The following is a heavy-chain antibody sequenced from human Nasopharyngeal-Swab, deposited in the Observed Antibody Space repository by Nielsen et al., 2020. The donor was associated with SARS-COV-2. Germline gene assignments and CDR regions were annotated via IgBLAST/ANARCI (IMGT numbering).Heavy chain of an antibody. J-gene: IGHJ5*02. Sequence: RQAPGKGLEWIGSIYDSGSTYYNPPLKSRVTTSVDTSKNHFSLKLSAVTAADTAVYYCARLGYGDSNWFDPWGQGTLVTVSS. CDR2: IYDSGST. V-gene: IGHV4-39*01. D-gene: IGHD4-17*01. CDR3: ARLGYGDSNWFDP.